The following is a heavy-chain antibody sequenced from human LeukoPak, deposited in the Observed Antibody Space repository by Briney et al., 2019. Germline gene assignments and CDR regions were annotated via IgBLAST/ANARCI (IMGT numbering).Heavy chain of an antibody. Sequence: GGSLRLSCAASGFTFSSYSMNWVRQAPGKGLEWVSSISSSSSYIYYADSVKGRFTISRDNAKNSLYLQTNSLRAEDTAVYYCARVTAMARNVGYYFDYWGQGTLVTVSS. CDR1: GFTFSSYS. V-gene: IGHV3-21*01. D-gene: IGHD5-18*01. CDR3: ARVTAMARNVGYYFDY. CDR2: ISSSSSYI. J-gene: IGHJ4*02.